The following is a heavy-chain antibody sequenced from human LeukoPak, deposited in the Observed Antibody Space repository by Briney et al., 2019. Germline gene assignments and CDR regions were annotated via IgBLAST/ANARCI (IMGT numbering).Heavy chain of an antibody. CDR2: INPQSGST. J-gene: IGHJ5*02. D-gene: IGHD2-15*01. V-gene: IGHV1-2*02. CDR1: GYTFTDYY. Sequence: ASVKVSCKVSGYTFTDYYMHWVRQAPGQGLEWMGWINPQSGSTNYAQRFQGRVTMTRDTSINTAYMELSNLISDDTAVYYCAGGVAATGGRWFDPWGQGTLVTVSS. CDR3: AGGVAATGGRWFDP.